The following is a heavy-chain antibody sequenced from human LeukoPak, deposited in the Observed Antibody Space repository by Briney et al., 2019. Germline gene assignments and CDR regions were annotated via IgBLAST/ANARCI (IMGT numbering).Heavy chain of an antibody. CDR2: ISSSSSYI. D-gene: IGHD1-26*01. J-gene: IGHJ6*03. V-gene: IGHV3-21*01. CDR1: GFTFSSST. Sequence: GGSLRLSCVASGFTFSSSTMNWVRQAPGKGLEWVSSISSSSSYIYYADSVKGRFTISRDNAKNSLYLQMNSLRAEDTAVYYCARDFSRGSYKGRDYYMDVWGKGTTVTVSS. CDR3: ARDFSRGSYKGRDYYMDV.